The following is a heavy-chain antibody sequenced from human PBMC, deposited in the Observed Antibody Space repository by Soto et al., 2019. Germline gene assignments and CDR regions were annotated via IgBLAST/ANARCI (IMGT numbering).Heavy chain of an antibody. V-gene: IGHV4-30-4*01. Sequence: PSETLSLTCTVSGGSISSGDYWSWIRQPPGKGLEWIGYIYHSGGPYYNPSLNSRATMSVDTSQNQFSLKLSSVSAADTAVHYCARTKYYYDTTAYIFDYWGQGALVTVSS. CDR1: GGSISSGDY. CDR2: IYHSGGP. CDR3: ARTKYYYDTTAYIFDY. D-gene: IGHD3-22*01. J-gene: IGHJ4*02.